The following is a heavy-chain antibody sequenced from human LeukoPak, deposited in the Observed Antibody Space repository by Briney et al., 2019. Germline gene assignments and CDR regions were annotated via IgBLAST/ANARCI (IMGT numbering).Heavy chain of an antibody. CDR1: GFTFHDYA. CDR3: ATDCSGNRCYSL. J-gene: IGHJ4*02. Sequence: PGGSLRLSCAVSGFTFHDYAMNWVRQAPGKGLEWVSFISGDGGSKYYADSVKGRFAISRDNSKNSLYLQMNSLRLGDTALYYCATDCSGNRCYSLWGQGTLVTVSS. CDR2: ISGDGGSK. V-gene: IGHV3-43*02. D-gene: IGHD2-15*01.